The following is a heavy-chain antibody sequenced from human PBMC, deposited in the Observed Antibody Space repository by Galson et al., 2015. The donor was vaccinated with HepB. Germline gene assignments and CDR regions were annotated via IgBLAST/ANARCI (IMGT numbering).Heavy chain of an antibody. Sequence: SLRLSCAASLFTFSTYWMGWVRQAPGKGLEWVAIINQDGNEKYYVDSVEGRFTISRDNAKNSLYLQMNSLRAEDTAVYYCARPPATGTLDYWGQGALVTVS. CDR3: ARPPATGTLDY. J-gene: IGHJ4*02. CDR2: INQDGNEK. D-gene: IGHD6-13*01. CDR1: LFTFSTYW. V-gene: IGHV3-7*03.